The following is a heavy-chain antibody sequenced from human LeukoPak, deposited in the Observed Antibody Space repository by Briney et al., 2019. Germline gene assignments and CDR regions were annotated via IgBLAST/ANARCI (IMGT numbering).Heavy chain of an antibody. J-gene: IGHJ3*02. CDR3: AGRSLYYDSSEDAFDI. V-gene: IGHV4-59*01. CDR1: GGTISSYY. CDR2: IYYSGST. D-gene: IGHD3-22*01. Sequence: SETLSLTCTVSGGTISSYYWSWIRQPPGKGLEWIGYIYYSGSTNYNPSLKSRVTISVDTSKNQFSLKLSSVTAADTAVYYCAGRSLYYDSSEDAFDIWGQGTMVTVSS.